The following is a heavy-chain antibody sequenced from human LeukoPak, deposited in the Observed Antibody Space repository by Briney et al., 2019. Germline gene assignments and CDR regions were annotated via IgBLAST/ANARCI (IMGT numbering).Heavy chain of an antibody. CDR2: ISDYNGKT. D-gene: IGHD4-17*01. V-gene: IGHV1-18*04. J-gene: IGHJ4*02. Sequence: ASVKVSCKASGYMFTNHGISWVRQAPGQGLEWMGWISDYNGKTNYAQKLQGRVTMTTDTSTSIAYMELRSLKSDDTAVYYCARDGPDYGDYVNFDYWGQGTLVTVSS. CDR1: GYMFTNHG. CDR3: ARDGPDYGDYVNFDY.